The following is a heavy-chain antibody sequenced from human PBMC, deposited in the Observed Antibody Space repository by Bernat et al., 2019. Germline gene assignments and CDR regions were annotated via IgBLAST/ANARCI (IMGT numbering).Heavy chain of an antibody. CDR2: IYYSGST. CDR3: ARDIRGPYYYYYGMDV. D-gene: IGHD3-3*02. J-gene: IGHJ6*02. Sequence: QVQLQESGPGLVKPSQTLSLTCTVSGGSISSGDYYWSWIRQPPGKGLEWIGYIYYSGSTYYNPSLKSRVTISVDTSKNQFSLKLSSVTAADAAVYCCARDIRGPYYYYYGMDVWGQGTTVTVSS. V-gene: IGHV4-30-4*01. CDR1: GGSISSGDYY.